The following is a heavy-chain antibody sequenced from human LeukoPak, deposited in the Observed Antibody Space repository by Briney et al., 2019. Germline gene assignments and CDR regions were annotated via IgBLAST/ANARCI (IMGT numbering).Heavy chain of an antibody. Sequence: GGSLRLPCAASGFTFSSYEMNWVRQAPGKWLEWVSYISSSGSTIYYADSVKGRFTISRDNAKNSLYLHMNSLRAEDTAVYYCARDHHRRHYDSQARDTFDIWGQGTMVTVSS. CDR1: GFTFSSYE. D-gene: IGHD3-22*01. CDR2: ISSSGSTI. V-gene: IGHV3-48*03. J-gene: IGHJ3*02. CDR3: ARDHHRRHYDSQARDTFDI.